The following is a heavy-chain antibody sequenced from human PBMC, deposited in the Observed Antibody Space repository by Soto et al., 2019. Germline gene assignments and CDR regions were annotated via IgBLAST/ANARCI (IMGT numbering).Heavy chain of an antibody. J-gene: IGHJ4*02. D-gene: IGHD2-2*01. CDR2: IGVSGYDT. CDR3: ARDRSAWTSSEPLY. V-gene: IGHV3-23*01. CDR1: GFTLSNYA. Sequence: EVQLLESGGGLVQPGGSLRLSCAASGFTLSNYAMTWVRQAPGKGLEWVSTIGVSGYDTFYADSVKGRFTSSRDNSKNTLYLQMNSLRVGDTALYYGARDRSAWTSSEPLYWGQGTLITVSS.